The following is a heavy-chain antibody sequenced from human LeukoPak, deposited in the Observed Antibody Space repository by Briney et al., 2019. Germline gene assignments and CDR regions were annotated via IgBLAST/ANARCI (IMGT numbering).Heavy chain of an antibody. Sequence: ASVKVSCKASGYTFTSYGISWVRQAPGQGLEWMGWISAYNGNTNYAQKLQGRVTMTTDTSTSTAYMELRSLRSDDTAVYYCARGPLKARCGLLGSSCLVQHWGQGTLVTVSS. J-gene: IGHJ1*01. D-gene: IGHD6-13*01. CDR2: ISAYNGNT. CDR3: ARGPLKARCGLLGSSCLVQH. V-gene: IGHV1-18*01. CDR1: GYTFTSYG.